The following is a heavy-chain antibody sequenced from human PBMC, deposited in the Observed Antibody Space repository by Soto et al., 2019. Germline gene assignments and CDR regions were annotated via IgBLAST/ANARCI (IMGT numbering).Heavy chain of an antibody. CDR2: IYWDDDK. CDR1: GLSLSTTGVG. CDR3: VQSRCGGDCLQSYSSHSYYGLDV. J-gene: IGHJ6*02. Sequence: QITLKESGPTLVKPTQTLTLTCTFSGLSLSTTGVGVGWIRQPPGKALEWLALIYWDDDKRYSPSLKSRPTITKDTSKNQVVLTMTNMDPVDTATSYCVQSRCGGDCLQSYSSHSYYGLDVWGQGTTVTVSS. D-gene: IGHD2-21*02. V-gene: IGHV2-5*02.